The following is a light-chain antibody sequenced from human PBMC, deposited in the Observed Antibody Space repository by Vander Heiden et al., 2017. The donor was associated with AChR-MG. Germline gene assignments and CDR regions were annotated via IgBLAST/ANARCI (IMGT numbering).Light chain of an antibody. Sequence: LVLTQSPGILSLSPGERATPSCRASQTVSSIYLGWYQQKPGQAPRLLIYGVSSRATGIPNRFSGSGSGTDFILTISRLEPEDSAVYYCNQDGYAPYTFGQGTKLEIK. CDR1: QTVSSIY. CDR2: GVS. J-gene: IGKJ2*01. CDR3: NQDGYAPYT. V-gene: IGKV3-20*01.